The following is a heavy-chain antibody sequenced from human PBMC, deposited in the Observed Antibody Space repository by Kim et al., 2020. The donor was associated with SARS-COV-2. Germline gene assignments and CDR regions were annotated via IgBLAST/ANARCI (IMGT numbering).Heavy chain of an antibody. CDR1: GFTFSSYG. CDR2: ISYDGSNK. CDR3: AKEDYDSSGYLDY. D-gene: IGHD3-22*01. V-gene: IGHV3-30*18. J-gene: IGHJ4*02. Sequence: GGSLRLSCAASGFTFSSYGMHWVRQAPGKGLEWVAVISYDGSNKYYADSVKGRFTISRDNSKNTLYLQMNSLRAEDTAVYYCAKEDYDSSGYLDYWGQGT.